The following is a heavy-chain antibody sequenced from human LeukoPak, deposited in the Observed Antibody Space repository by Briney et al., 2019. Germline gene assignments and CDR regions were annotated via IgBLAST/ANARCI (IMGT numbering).Heavy chain of an antibody. CDR2: ISGSGGST. V-gene: IGHV3-23*01. D-gene: IGHD3-10*01. CDR1: GFTFSSYA. CDR3: AKDQETMVREKNWFDP. Sequence: GGSLRLSCAASGFTFSSYAMSWVRQAPGKGLEWVSAISGSGGSTYYADSVKGRFTISRDNSKNTLYPQMNSLRAEDTAVYYCAKDQETMVREKNWFDPWGQGTLVTVSS. J-gene: IGHJ5*02.